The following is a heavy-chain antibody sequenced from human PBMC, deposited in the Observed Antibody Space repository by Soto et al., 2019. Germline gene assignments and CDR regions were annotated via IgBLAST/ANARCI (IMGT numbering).Heavy chain of an antibody. CDR1: GFTFNSFG. V-gene: IGHV3-33*03. J-gene: IGHJ6*02. D-gene: IGHD1-26*01. CDR3: AKARGGSGSYSGYYGMDV. CDR2: IWHDGTSR. Sequence: GGSLRLSCEASGFTFNSFGMHWVRQAPGKGLEWVAMIWHDGTSRYYVDSVKGRFTISRDNSKNTLYLQMNNLRTEDTALYYCAKARGGSGSYSGYYGMDVWGQGTTVTVSS.